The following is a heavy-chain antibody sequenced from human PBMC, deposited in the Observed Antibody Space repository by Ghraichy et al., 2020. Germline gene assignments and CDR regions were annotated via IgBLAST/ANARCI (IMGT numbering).Heavy chain of an antibody. Sequence: SETLSLTCTVSGGSISSYYWSWIRQPPGKGLEWIGYIYYSGSTNYNPSLKSRVTISVDTSKNQFSLKLSSVTAADTAVYYCARREVSSMDAFDIWGQGTMVTVSS. CDR3: ARREVSSMDAFDI. D-gene: IGHD6-6*01. V-gene: IGHV4-59*08. CDR2: IYYSGST. CDR1: GGSISSYY. J-gene: IGHJ3*02.